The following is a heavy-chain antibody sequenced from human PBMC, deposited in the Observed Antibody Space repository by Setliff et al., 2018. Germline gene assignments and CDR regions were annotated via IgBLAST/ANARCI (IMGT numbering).Heavy chain of an antibody. V-gene: IGHV4-61*09. CDR2: IYTSGST. J-gene: IGHJ4*02. Sequence: SLTCTVSGGSISSGSYYWSWIRQPAGKGLEWIGHIYTSGSTNYNPSLKSRVTISVDTSKNQFSLKLSSVTAADTAVYYCATSPYQLLNFDYWGQGTLVTVSS. CDR3: ATSPYQLLNFDY. CDR1: GGSISSGSYY. D-gene: IGHD2-2*01.